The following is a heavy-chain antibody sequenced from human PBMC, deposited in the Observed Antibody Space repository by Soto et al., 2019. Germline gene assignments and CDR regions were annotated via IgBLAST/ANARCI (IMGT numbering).Heavy chain of an antibody. D-gene: IGHD3-22*01. J-gene: IGHJ6*02. CDR1: GGSISSSNW. V-gene: IGHV4-4*02. Sequence: SETLSLTCAVSGGSISSSNWWSWVRQPPGKGLEWIGEIYHSGSTNYNPSLKSRVTISVDKSKNQFSLKLSSVTAADTAVYYCARHYYDTRYYYGMNVWGQGTTVPASS. CDR3: ARHYYDTRYYYGMNV. CDR2: IYHSGST.